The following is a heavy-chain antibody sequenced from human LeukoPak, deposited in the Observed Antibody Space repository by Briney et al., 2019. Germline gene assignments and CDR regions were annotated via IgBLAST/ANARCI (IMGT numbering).Heavy chain of an antibody. D-gene: IGHD3-16*02. J-gene: IGHJ1*01. Sequence: PSETLSLTCTVSGGSITTYYWSWIRQPPGKGLEWIGFIYNSGSTKYNPSLGSRGTISEDTAKNQFSLKLTSVTAADTAIYYCAREGGGSNRCLDWGQGTLVTVSS. CDR2: IYNSGST. V-gene: IGHV4-59*01. CDR1: GGSITTYY. CDR3: AREGGGSNRCLD.